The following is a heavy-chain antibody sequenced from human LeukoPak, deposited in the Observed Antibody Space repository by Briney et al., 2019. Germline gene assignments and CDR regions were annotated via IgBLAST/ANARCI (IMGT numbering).Heavy chain of an antibody. J-gene: IGHJ3*02. V-gene: IGHV1-69*13. Sequence: SVKVSCKASGGTFSSYAISWVRQAPGQGLEWMGGIIPIFGTANYAQKFQGRVTITADESTSTAYMELSSLRSEDTAVYSWARDTGAFCGGVCMVPLSVFDIGAKGKRAP. D-gene: IGHD2-21*01. CDR1: GGTFSSYA. CDR2: IIPIFGTA. CDR3: ARDTGAFCGGVCMVPLSVFD.